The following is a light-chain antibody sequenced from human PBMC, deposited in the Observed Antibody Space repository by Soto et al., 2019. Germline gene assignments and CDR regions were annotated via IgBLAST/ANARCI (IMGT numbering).Light chain of an antibody. J-gene: IGKJ1*01. CDR3: QQYNIYPLT. Sequence: DIQMTQSPSTLSASVGDRVTITCRASQSISSWLAWYQQKPGKAPKLLIYMASSLESGVPSRFSGSGSGTEFTLTISSLQPDDFATYYCQQYNIYPLTFGQGTKVEIK. CDR2: MAS. CDR1: QSISSW. V-gene: IGKV1-5*03.